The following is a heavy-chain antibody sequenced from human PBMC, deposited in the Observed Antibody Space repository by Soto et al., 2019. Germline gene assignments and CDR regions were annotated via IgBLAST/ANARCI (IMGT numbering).Heavy chain of an antibody. CDR1: GYTYTDYY. D-gene: IGHD6-19*01. V-gene: IGHV1-2*04. CDR2: FNPHSGGT. Sequence: ASVKDSCKAAGYTYTDYYLHWVRQAPGQGLEWMGSFNPHSGGTNYAQDFQGWVTMTGDTSTSTAYMEVIRLRSYDTAVYYCAKEGSSGAFDYWGQGSLVTVSS. J-gene: IGHJ4*02. CDR3: AKEGSSGAFDY.